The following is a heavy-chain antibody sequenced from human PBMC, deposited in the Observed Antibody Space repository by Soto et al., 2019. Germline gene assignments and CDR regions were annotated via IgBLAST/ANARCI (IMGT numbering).Heavy chain of an antibody. J-gene: IGHJ6*03. Sequence: QVQLQQWGAGLLKPSETLSLTCAVYGGSFSGYYWRWIRQPPGKGLEWIGEINHSGSTNYNPSLKSRVTISVDASKNQFSLKLSSVTAAATAVYYCASGPVRARVLWDYMDVWGKGTTVTVSS. V-gene: IGHV4-34*01. CDR2: INHSGST. D-gene: IGHD3-10*01. CDR3: ASGPVRARVLWDYMDV. CDR1: GGSFSGYY.